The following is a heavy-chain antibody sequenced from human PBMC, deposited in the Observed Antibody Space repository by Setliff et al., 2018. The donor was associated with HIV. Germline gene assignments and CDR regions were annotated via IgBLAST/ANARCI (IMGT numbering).Heavy chain of an antibody. V-gene: IGHV1-3*03. CDR3: ARFTHDVRGGQDGAFDF. CDR2: INAGNGNT. D-gene: IGHD2-15*01. J-gene: IGHJ3*01. CDR1: GGTFSSYA. Sequence: ASVKVSCKASGGTFSSYAISWVRQAPGQRLEWMGWINAGNGNTKYSQEFQGRVTMTEDTSTDTAYMELGSLRSEDTAMYYCARFTHDVRGGQDGAFDFWGQGTMVTVSS.